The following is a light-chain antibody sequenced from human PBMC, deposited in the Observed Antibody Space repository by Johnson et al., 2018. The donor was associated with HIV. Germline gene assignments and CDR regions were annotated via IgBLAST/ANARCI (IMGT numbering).Light chain of an antibody. J-gene: IGLJ1*01. CDR2: ENN. Sequence: QPVLTQPPSVSAAPGQKVTISCSGSSSNIGNNYVSWYQQLPGTAPKLLIYENNKRPSGIPDRFSGSKSGTSATLGITGLQTGDEADYYCGTWGGVFGTGTNVTVL. V-gene: IGLV1-51*02. CDR1: SSNIGNNY. CDR3: GTWGGV.